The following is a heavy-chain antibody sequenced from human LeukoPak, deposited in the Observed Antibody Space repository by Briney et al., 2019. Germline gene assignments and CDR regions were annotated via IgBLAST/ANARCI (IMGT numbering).Heavy chain of an antibody. V-gene: IGHV1-24*01. D-gene: IGHD1-1*01. J-gene: IGHJ5*02. CDR3: AIAQNWKAGWFDP. CDR1: GYTLTELS. Sequence: ASVKVSCKVSGYTLTELSIHWVRQAPGKGLEWMGGVNPKDGETIYAQKFQGRVTMTEDTPIDTTYMEVSSLRSEDTAVYFCAIAQNWKAGWFDPWGQGTLVTVSS. CDR2: VNPKDGET.